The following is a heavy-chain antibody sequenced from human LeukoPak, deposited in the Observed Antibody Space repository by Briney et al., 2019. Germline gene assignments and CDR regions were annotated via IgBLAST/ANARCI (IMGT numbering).Heavy chain of an antibody. J-gene: IGHJ5*02. V-gene: IGHV5-51*01. Sequence: GESLKISCKGSGYNFANYWIGWVRQMPGKGLEWMGIIYPDNSDTRYNPSLQGQVTISVDKSISTAFLQWSSLKASDTATYYCATSAANWFDPWGQGTLVTVSS. CDR3: ATSAANWFDP. CDR1: GYNFANYW. CDR2: IYPDNSDT. D-gene: IGHD3-3*01.